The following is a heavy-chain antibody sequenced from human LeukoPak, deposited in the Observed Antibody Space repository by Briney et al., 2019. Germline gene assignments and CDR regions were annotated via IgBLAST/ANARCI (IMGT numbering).Heavy chain of an antibody. D-gene: IGHD3-22*01. CDR3: ARVYYDSSGYYSGGVDY. J-gene: IGHJ4*02. V-gene: IGHV1-69*05. CDR1: GGTFSSYA. CDR2: IIPIFGTA. Sequence: SVKVSCKASGGTFSSYAISWVRQAPGQGLEWMGGIIPIFGTANYAQKFQGRVTITTDESTSTAYMELSGLRSEDTAVYYCARVYYDSSGYYSGGVDYWGQGTLVTVSS.